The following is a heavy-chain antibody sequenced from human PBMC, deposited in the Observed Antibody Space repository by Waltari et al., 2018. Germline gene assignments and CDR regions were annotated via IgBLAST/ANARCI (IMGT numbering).Heavy chain of an antibody. J-gene: IGHJ4*02. V-gene: IGHV4-34*01. CDR3: ALGGYSSGWYVDY. Sequence: QVQLQQWGAGLLKPSETLSLTCAVYGGSFSGYYWSWSRQPPGKGLEWIGEINHSGSTNYNPSLKSRVTISVDTSKNQFSLKLSSVTAADTAVYYCALGGYSSGWYVDYWGQGTLVTVSS. CDR2: INHSGST. CDR1: GGSFSGYY. D-gene: IGHD6-19*01.